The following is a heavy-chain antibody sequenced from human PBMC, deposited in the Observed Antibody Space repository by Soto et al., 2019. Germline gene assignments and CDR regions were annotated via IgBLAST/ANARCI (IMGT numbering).Heavy chain of an antibody. J-gene: IGHJ6*02. CDR1: GGSISGGRYY. V-gene: IGHV4-31*03. CDR2: IYDNGIT. Sequence: QVPLQESGPGLVKPSQTLSLTCNVSGGSISGGRYYWNWIRQHPGKGLEWIGNIYDNGITYYNPSLKSRDIISEDTSKNQFSLRLSSVTAADTAVYYCTRDRGFGMDVWGQGTTVTVSS. CDR3: TRDRGFGMDV.